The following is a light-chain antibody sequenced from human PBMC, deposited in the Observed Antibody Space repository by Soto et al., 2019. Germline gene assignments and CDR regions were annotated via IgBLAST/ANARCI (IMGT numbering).Light chain of an antibody. CDR3: QQYGSSRT. V-gene: IGKV3-20*01. CDR1: QSFGSNY. CDR2: GAS. J-gene: IGKJ1*01. Sequence: EIVLTQSPGTLSLSPGERATLSCRASQSFGSNYLAWYQQKPGQAPSLLIYGASSRATGIPDRFSGSGSGTDFTLTISRLEPENFAVYYCQQYGSSRTFGQGTKVEIK.